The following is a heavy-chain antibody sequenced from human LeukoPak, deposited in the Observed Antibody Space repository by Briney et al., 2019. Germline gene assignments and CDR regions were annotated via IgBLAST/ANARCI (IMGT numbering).Heavy chain of an antibody. Sequence: GGSLRVSCVASGLTVSSNYMSWVRQAPGKGLEWVSVLYSDGSTYYADSVKGRFTVSRLNSQNTLFLQMNSLRAEDTAVYYCARGGGTGYYGDYFDYWGQGTLVTVSS. CDR1: GLTVSSNY. CDR2: LYSDGST. V-gene: IGHV3-53*04. D-gene: IGHD3-22*01. J-gene: IGHJ4*02. CDR3: ARGGGTGYYGDYFDY.